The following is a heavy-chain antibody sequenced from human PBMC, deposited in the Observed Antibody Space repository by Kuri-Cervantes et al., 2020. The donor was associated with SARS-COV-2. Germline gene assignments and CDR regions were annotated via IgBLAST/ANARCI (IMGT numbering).Heavy chain of an antibody. CDR2: INHSGST. CDR1: GGSFSGYY. V-gene: IGHV4-34*01. CDR3: ARAKRGYCSGGSCYGGYFDY. J-gene: IGHJ4*02. D-gene: IGHD2-15*01. Sequence: GSLRLSCAVYGGSFSGYYWSWIRQPPGKGLKWIGEINHSGSTNYNPSLKSRVTILVDTSKNQFSLKLSSVTAADTAVYYCARAKRGYCSGGSCYGGYFDYWGQGTLVTVSS.